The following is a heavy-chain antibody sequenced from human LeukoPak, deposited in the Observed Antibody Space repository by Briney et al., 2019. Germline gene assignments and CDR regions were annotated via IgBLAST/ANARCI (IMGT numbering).Heavy chain of an antibody. J-gene: IGHJ4*02. CDR1: GGTFSSYA. V-gene: IGHV1-69*05. D-gene: IGHD6-19*01. CDR3: ARGRRIAVAGYFDY. CDR2: IIPIFGTA. Sequence: SVKVSCKASGGTFSSYAISWVRQAPGQGLEWMGGIIPIFGTANYAQKFQGRVTITTDESTSTAYMELSSLRSEDTAVYYCARGRRIAVAGYFDYWGQGTLVTVSS.